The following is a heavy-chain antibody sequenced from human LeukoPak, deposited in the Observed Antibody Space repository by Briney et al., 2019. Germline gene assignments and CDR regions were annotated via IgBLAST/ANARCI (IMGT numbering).Heavy chain of an antibody. CDR1: GYTFTGYY. Sequence: ASVKVSCKASGYTFTGYYMHWVRQAPGQGLEWMGWINPNSGGTNYAQKFQGRVTMTRDTSISTAYMELSRLRSDDTAVYYCAGSNHYYDSSGYPYAFGIWGQGTMVTVSS. V-gene: IGHV1-2*02. J-gene: IGHJ3*02. CDR2: INPNSGGT. D-gene: IGHD3-22*01. CDR3: AGSNHYYDSSGYPYAFGI.